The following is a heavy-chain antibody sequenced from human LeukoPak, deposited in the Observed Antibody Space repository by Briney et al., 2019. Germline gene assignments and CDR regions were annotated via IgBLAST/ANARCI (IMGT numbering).Heavy chain of an antibody. V-gene: IGHV3-48*03. Sequence: GGSLRLSCAASGFTFSRYEMNWVRQAPGKGLEWVSYISSSGSTIYYADSVKGRFTISRDNAKNSLYLQMNSPRAEDTAVYYCARDSSLGGVRDYWGQGTLVTVSS. CDR2: ISSSGSTI. J-gene: IGHJ4*02. CDR3: ARDSSLGGVRDY. CDR1: GFTFSRYE. D-gene: IGHD3-16*01.